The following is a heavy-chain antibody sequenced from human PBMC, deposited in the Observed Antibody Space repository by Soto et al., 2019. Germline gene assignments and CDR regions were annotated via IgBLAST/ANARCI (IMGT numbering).Heavy chain of an antibody. CDR2: ISGSGGSK. J-gene: IGHJ4*02. D-gene: IGHD6-13*01. Sequence: GGSLRLSCAASGFTFSSYAMSWVRQAPGKGLEWVSAISGSGGSKYYADSVKGRFTISRDNTKNTPYLQMNSLRAEYAAVYYCAKDHRGRYSSSGDRYFDYWGQGTLVTVSS. V-gene: IGHV3-23*01. CDR1: GFTFSSYA. CDR3: AKDHRGRYSSSGDRYFDY.